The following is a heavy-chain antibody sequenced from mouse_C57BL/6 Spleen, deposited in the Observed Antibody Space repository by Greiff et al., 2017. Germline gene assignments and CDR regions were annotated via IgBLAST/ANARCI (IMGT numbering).Heavy chain of an antibody. CDR2: IYPSDSET. CDR3: ARRGKATHFDY. Sequence: QVQLQQPGAELVRPGSSVKLSCKASGYTFTSYWMDWVKQRPGQGLEWIGNIYPSDSETHYNQKFKDKATLTVDKSSSTAYMQLSSLTSEDSAVYYCARRGKATHFDYWGQGTTLTVSS. CDR1: GYTFTSYW. D-gene: IGHD3-2*02. V-gene: IGHV1-61*01. J-gene: IGHJ2*01.